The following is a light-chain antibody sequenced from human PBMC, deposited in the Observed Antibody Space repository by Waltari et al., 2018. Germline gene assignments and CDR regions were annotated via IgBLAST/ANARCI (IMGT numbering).Light chain of an antibody. CDR1: TSNIGSNS. CDR2: NKD. CDR3: ESWDDSLNGRL. V-gene: IGLV1-44*01. J-gene: IGLJ3*02. Sequence: QSVLTQPPSASGTPGQRVTISCSGSTSNIGSNSVKWYQQFPGAAPKLLGYNKDQRPSGVPDRFSGSRSGTSASLAISGLQSEDEADYYCESWDDSLNGRLFGGGTALTVL.